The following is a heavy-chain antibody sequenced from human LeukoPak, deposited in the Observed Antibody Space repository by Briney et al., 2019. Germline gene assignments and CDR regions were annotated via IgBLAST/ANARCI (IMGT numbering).Heavy chain of an antibody. J-gene: IGHJ5*02. Sequence: QPSETLSLTCTVSGGSINSYYWHWIRQSPGKGLEWIGHFYYSGSTNYNPSLKSRVTISVDTSKNQFSLKLSSVTAADTAVYYCARRDFNGWFDPWGQGSLVTVSS. CDR2: FYYSGST. V-gene: IGHV4-59*08. D-gene: IGHD3-3*01. CDR3: ARRDFNGWFDP. CDR1: GGSINSYY.